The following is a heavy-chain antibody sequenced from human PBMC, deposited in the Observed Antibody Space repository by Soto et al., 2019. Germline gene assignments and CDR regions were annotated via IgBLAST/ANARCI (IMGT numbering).Heavy chain of an antibody. Sequence: PGGSLRLSCAASGFTVSSNYMSWVRQAPGKGLEWVSVIYSGGSTYYADSVKGRFTISRDNSKNTLYLQMNSLRADDTAVYYCAREDYYDSSGYYGYWGQGTLVTVSS. CDR3: AREDYYDSSGYYGY. CDR2: IYSGGST. D-gene: IGHD3-22*01. CDR1: GFTVSSNY. J-gene: IGHJ4*02. V-gene: IGHV3-53*01.